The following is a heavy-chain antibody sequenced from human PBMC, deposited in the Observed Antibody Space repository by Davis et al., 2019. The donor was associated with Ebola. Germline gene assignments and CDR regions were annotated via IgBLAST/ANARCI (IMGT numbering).Heavy chain of an antibody. D-gene: IGHD6-13*01. CDR1: GFTFSSYS. CDR3: ANAITAAGKGYYYYGMDV. CDR2: ISGSGGST. J-gene: IGHJ6*02. Sequence: GGSLRLSCAASGFTFSSYSMNWVRQAPGKGLEWVSAISGSGGSTYYADSVKGRFTISRDNSKNTLYLQMNSLRAEDTAVYYCANAITAAGKGYYYYGMDVWGQGTTVTVSS. V-gene: IGHV3-23*01.